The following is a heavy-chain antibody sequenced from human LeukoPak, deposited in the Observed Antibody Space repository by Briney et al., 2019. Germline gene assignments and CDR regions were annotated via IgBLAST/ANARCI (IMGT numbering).Heavy chain of an antibody. CDR2: IIPILGIA. CDR3: ASLNYGPGKEATRDY. J-gene: IGHJ4*02. CDR1: GGTFSSYA. Sequence: SVKVSCKASGGTFSSYAISWVRQAPGQGLEWMGRIIPILGIANYAQKFQGRVTITADKSTSTAYMELSSLRSEDTAVYYCASLNYGPGKEATRDYWGQGTLVTVSS. D-gene: IGHD3-10*01. V-gene: IGHV1-69*04.